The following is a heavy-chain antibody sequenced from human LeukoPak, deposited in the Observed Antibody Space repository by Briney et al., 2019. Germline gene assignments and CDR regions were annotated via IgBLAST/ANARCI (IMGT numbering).Heavy chain of an antibody. V-gene: IGHV1-2*02. CDR2: INPNSGGT. Sequence: ASVKVSCKASGYTFTGYYMHWVRQAPGQGLEWMGWINPNSGGTNYAQKFQGRVTMTRDTSISTAYMELSRLRSDDTAVYYCARASGMIVDSGMDVWSQGTTVTVSS. J-gene: IGHJ6*02. D-gene: IGHD3-22*01. CDR1: GYTFTGYY. CDR3: ARASGMIVDSGMDV.